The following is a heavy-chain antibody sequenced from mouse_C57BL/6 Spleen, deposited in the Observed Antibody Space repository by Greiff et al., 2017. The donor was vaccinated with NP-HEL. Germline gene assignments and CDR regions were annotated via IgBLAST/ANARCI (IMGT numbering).Heavy chain of an antibody. D-gene: IGHD2-2*01. J-gene: IGHJ4*01. CDR2: INPYNGGT. CDR1: GYTFTDYY. CDR3: ARWGLGRDMDY. Sequence: EVQLQQSGPVLVKPGASVKMSCKASGYTFTDYYMNWVKQSHGKSLEWIGVINPYNGGTSYNQKFKGKATLTVDKSSSTAYMELNSLTSEDSAVYYCARWGLGRDMDYWGQGTSVTVSS. V-gene: IGHV1-19*01.